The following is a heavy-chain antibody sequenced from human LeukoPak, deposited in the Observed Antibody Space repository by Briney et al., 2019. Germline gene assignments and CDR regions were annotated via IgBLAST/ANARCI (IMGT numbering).Heavy chain of an antibody. J-gene: IGHJ3*02. V-gene: IGHV3-64*01. Sequence: PGGSLRLSWAASGFTFSSYALHWVRQAPGKGLESVSTISDNGGSTFYANSVKGRFTISRDNSKNTLYLQMNSLTDEDTAVYYCARAGPGGWFGAFDIWGQGTMVTVSS. CDR2: ISDNGGST. CDR1: GFTFSSYA. CDR3: ARAGPGGWFGAFDI. D-gene: IGHD6-19*01.